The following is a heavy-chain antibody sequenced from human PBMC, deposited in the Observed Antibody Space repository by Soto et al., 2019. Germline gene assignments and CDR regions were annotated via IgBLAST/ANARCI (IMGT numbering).Heavy chain of an antibody. J-gene: IGHJ6*02. CDR1: GGSISRGGYY. Sequence: PSETLSLTCTVSGGSISRGGYYWSWIRQHPGKGPEWIGYIYYSATTYYNPSLKSRVSISIDTSKNQFSLELSSVTAADTAVYYCASSIVVVPPNIRHYYYRMDVWGQGTTVTVSS. CDR2: IYYSATT. V-gene: IGHV4-31*03. D-gene: IGHD2-2*01. CDR3: ASSIVVVPPNIRHYYYRMDV.